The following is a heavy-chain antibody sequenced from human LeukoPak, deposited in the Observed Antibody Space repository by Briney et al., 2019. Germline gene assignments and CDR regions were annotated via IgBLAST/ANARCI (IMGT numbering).Heavy chain of an antibody. CDR2: IYYSGST. J-gene: IGHJ6*03. CDR3: ARGSHYYYYYMDV. Sequence: PSETLSLTCTVSGGSISSHYWSWIRQPPGKGLEWIGYIYYSGSTNYNPSLKSRVTISVDTSKNQFSLKLSSVTAADTAVYYCARGSHYYYYYMDVWGKGTKVNVS. CDR1: GGSISSHY. D-gene: IGHD2-15*01. V-gene: IGHV4-59*11.